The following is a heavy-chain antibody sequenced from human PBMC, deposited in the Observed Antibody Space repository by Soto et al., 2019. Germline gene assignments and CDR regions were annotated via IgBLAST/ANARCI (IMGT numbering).Heavy chain of an antibody. CDR3: ARSSSWQGLDY. CDR1: GGSFSGYY. Sequence: SETLSLTCAVYGGSFSGYYWSWIRQPPGKGLEWIGEINHSGSTNYNPSLKSRVTISVDTSKNQFSLKLSSVTAADTAVYYCARSSSWQGLDYWGQGTLVTVSS. J-gene: IGHJ4*02. CDR2: INHSGST. D-gene: IGHD6-13*01. V-gene: IGHV4-34*01.